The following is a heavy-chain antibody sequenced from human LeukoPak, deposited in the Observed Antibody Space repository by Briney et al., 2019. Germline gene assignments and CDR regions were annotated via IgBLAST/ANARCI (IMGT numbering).Heavy chain of an antibody. CDR3: AKNLAINYPFDY. D-gene: IGHD5-24*01. Sequence: GGSLRLSCVASGFTFSSHGMHWVRQAPGKGLEWVAFIRYDGSNKYYADSVKGRFTISRDNSKNTLYLQMNSLRAEDTAVYYCAKNLAINYPFDYWGQGTLVTVSS. CDR2: IRYDGSNK. CDR1: GFTFSSHG. V-gene: IGHV3-30*02. J-gene: IGHJ4*02.